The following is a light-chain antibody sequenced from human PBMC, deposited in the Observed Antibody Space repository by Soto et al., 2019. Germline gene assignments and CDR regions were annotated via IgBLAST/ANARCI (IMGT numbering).Light chain of an antibody. CDR3: QQLNSFPIP. Sequence: IQLTQSPSSLSASVGDRVTISCRASQGIASFLAWYQQKPGKAPKLLIYGASTLQSGVPSRFSGSGSGTDFTLTISSLQPEDFATYYCQQLNSFPIPFGPGTKVDIK. J-gene: IGKJ3*01. CDR1: QGIASF. CDR2: GAS. V-gene: IGKV1-9*01.